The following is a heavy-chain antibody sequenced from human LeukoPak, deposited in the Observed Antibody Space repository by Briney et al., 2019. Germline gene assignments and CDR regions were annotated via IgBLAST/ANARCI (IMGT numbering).Heavy chain of an antibody. Sequence: ASVKVSCKASGYTFASYHMHWVRQAPGQGLEWMGLINLSGGSTTYAQRFQGRVALTRDTSTSTVYMELSSLRSEDTAVYYCARDYVDDIPMIKDYWGQGTLVTVSS. J-gene: IGHJ4*02. D-gene: IGHD2-8*01. CDR3: ARDYVDDIPMIKDY. V-gene: IGHV1-46*01. CDR2: INLSGGST. CDR1: GYTFASYH.